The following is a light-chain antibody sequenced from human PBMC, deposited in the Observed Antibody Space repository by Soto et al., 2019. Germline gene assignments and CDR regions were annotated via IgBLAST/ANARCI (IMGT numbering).Light chain of an antibody. CDR2: EGS. V-gene: IGLV2-23*01. Sequence: QSALTQPASVSGSPGQSITISCTGTSSDVGSYNLVSWHQQHTGKAPKLMIYEGSTRPSGVSHRFSGSKSGNTASLTISGLQAEDEADYYCCLYAVGSTLVFGGGTKVTVL. CDR3: CLYAVGSTLV. J-gene: IGLJ2*01. CDR1: SSDVGSYNL.